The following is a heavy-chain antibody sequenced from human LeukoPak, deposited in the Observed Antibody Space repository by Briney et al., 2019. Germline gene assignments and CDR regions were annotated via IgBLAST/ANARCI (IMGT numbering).Heavy chain of an antibody. CDR2: ISTGGSTI. CDR3: ARVAALQGGNDFWHGYLYYFDQ. CDR1: GFAFSTYE. J-gene: IGHJ4*02. Sequence: GGSPRLSCTASGFAFSTYEMNWVRQAPGKGLEWVSYISTGGSTIEYADSVKGRFTISRDNAKNSVYLQMNSLRSEDTAVYYCARVAALQGGNDFWHGYLYYFDQWGQGTLVTVSS. V-gene: IGHV3-48*03. D-gene: IGHD3-3*01.